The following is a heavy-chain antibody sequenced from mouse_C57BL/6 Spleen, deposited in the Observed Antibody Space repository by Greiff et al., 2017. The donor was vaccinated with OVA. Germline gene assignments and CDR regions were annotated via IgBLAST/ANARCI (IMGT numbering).Heavy chain of an antibody. CDR3: AKNYYGSSYPYWYFDV. CDR1: GFSLTSYG. CDR2: IWRGGST. V-gene: IGHV2-5*01. J-gene: IGHJ1*03. D-gene: IGHD1-1*01. Sequence: VQRVESGPGLVQPSQSLSITCTVSGFSLTSYGLHWVRQSPGKGLEWLGVIWRGGSTDYNAAFMSRLSITKDNSKSQVFFKMNSLQADDTAIYYCAKNYYGSSYPYWYFDVWGTGTTVTVSS.